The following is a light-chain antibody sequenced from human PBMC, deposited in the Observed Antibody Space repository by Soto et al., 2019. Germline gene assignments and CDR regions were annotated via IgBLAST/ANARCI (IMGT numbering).Light chain of an antibody. CDR2: DVT. V-gene: IGLV2-14*01. CDR1: SSDVGDYNY. Sequence: QSVLTQPASVSGPPGQSITISCTGTSSDVGDYNYVSWYQHHPGKAPRLVIYDVTNRPSGISDRFSGSKSDNTASLTISGLLAEDEADYYCTSYTLTSTYVFGTGTKLTVL. CDR3: TSYTLTSTYV. J-gene: IGLJ1*01.